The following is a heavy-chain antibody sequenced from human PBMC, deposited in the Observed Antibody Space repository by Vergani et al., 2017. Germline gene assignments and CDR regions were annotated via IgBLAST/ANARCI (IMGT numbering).Heavy chain of an antibody. CDR2: IKQDGSEK. J-gene: IGHJ4*02. CDR3: AREGQLGFYXFDY. CDR1: GFTFSTYW. V-gene: IGHV3-7*03. D-gene: IGHD1-1*01. Sequence: EVQLVESGGGLIQPGGSLRLSCAASGFTFSTYWMSWVRQAPGKGLEWVANIKQDGSEKNYVDSVKGRFTTSRDNAKNSLYLQMNSLRAEDTAVYYCAREGQLGFYXFDYWGQGTLVTVSS.